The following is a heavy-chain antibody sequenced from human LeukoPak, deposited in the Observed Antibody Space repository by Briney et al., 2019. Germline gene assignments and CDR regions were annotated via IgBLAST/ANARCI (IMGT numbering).Heavy chain of an antibody. V-gene: IGHV4-39*07. Sequence: SETLSLTCTVSGGSISSSSYYWGWIRQPPGKGLEWIGSIYYSGSTYYNPSLKSRVTISVDTSKNQFSLKLSSVTAADTAVYYCASPYYGDYFYFDLWGRGTLVTVSS. D-gene: IGHD3-3*01. CDR2: IYYSGST. CDR3: ASPYYGDYFYFDL. CDR1: GGSISSSSYY. J-gene: IGHJ2*01.